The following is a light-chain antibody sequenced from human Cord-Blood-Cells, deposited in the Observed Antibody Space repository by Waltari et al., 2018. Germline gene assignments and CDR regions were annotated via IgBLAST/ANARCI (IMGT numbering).Light chain of an antibody. CDR1: SRDVGSYNL. CDR2: EGS. J-gene: IGLJ3*02. V-gene: IGLV2-23*01. CDR3: CSYAGSSTWV. Sequence: QSALTQPASVSGSPGQSITISCTGTSRDVGSYNLVSWYQQHPGKAPKRMIYEGSKRPSGVSNRFSGSKSGNTASVTISGLQAEDEADYYCCSYAGSSTWVFGGGTKLTVL.